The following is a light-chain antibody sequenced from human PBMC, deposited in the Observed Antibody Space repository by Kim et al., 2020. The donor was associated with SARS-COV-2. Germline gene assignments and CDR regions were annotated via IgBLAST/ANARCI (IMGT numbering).Light chain of an antibody. V-gene: IGLV1-40*01. CDR1: SSNIGAGYD. Sequence: VTSSCTGSSSNIGAGYDVHWYQQLPGTAPKLLIYGNNNRPSGVPDRFSGSKSGTSASLAFTGLQAEDEADYYCQSYDSSLSGSGVFGTGTQLTVL. J-gene: IGLJ1*01. CDR2: GNN. CDR3: QSYDSSLSGSGV.